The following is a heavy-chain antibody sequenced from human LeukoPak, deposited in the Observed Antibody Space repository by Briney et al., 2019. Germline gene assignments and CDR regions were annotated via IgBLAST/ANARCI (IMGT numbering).Heavy chain of an antibody. CDR2: ISVSDDST. CDR3: ARDRYCVSTNCPYDF. D-gene: IGHD2-2*01. J-gene: IGHJ4*02. Sequence: GGSLRLSCAASGFTSSDYTMNWVRQSPGKGLEWVSGISVSDDSTYYADPVKGRFTISRDKSNNMLHLQMNSLRAEDTAVYYCARDRYCVSTNCPYDFWGQVTPVTVSS. V-gene: IGHV3-23*01. CDR1: GFTSSDYT.